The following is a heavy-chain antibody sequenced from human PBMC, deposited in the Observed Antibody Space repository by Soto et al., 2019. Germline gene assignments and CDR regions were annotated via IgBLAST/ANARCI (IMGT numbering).Heavy chain of an antibody. J-gene: IGHJ3*02. Sequence: QVQLQESGPGLVKPSQTLSLTCTVSGGSISSDNYYWSWIRQHPGKGLEWIGYIYYSGSNFYNPSLMGRVTIPVDTSKNQSSLKLSSVTAADTAIYYCAREVITVTPEINDAFDIWGQGTMVTVSS. CDR2: IYYSGSN. CDR3: AREVITVTPEINDAFDI. V-gene: IGHV4-31*03. D-gene: IGHD4-17*01. CDR1: GGSISSDNYY.